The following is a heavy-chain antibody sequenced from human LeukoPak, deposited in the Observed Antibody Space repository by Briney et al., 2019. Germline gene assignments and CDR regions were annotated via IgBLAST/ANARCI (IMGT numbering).Heavy chain of an antibody. V-gene: IGHV3-66*01. Sequence: GGSLRLSCAASGFTVSNNYMSWVRQAPGKGLEWVSVIYSGGSTHYADSVKGRFTISRDNSKNTLYLQMNSLRVEDTAVYYCARDALCGADCYLSYFDYWGRGALVTVSA. CDR3: ARDALCGADCYLSYFDY. J-gene: IGHJ4*02. D-gene: IGHD2-21*02. CDR1: GFTVSNNY. CDR2: IYSGGST.